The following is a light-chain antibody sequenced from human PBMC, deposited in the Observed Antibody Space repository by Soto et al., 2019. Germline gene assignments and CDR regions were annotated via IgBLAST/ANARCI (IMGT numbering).Light chain of an antibody. CDR3: QTWGTGVV. CDR1: SGHSSYA. J-gene: IGLJ2*01. CDR2: LNSDGSH. Sequence: QSVLTQSPSASASLGASVKLTCTLSSGHSSYAIAWHQQQPEKGPRYLMKLNSDGSHSKGDGIPDRFSGSSSGAERYLTISSLQSEDEADYYCQTWGTGVVFGGGTKPPS. V-gene: IGLV4-69*01.